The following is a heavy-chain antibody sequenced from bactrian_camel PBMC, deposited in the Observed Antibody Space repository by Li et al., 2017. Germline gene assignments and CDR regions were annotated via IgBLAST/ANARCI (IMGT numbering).Heavy chain of an antibody. V-gene: IGHV3S40*01. J-gene: IGHJ4*01. D-gene: IGHD2*01. CDR1: GYTYTGVC. CDR2: IGTSYTGGVRT. Sequence: VQLVESGGGSVQAGGSLRLSCASSGYTYTGVCMGWFRQAPGKEREGVATIGTSYTGGVRTYYADSVKGRFTCSQDNAKNMVYLQMNSLKPEDTAMYYCAADFGPYCSGSYLARRANFEGQGTQVTVS.